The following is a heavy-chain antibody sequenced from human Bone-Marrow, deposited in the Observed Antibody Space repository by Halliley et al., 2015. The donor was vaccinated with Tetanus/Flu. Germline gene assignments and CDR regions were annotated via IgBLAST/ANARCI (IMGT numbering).Heavy chain of an antibody. CDR3: GRLAKLSGPASWSRPVDS. D-gene: IGHD6-13*01. CDR1: GASVSGFF. J-gene: IGHJ5*01. CDR2: VSHSGTS. Sequence: TLSLTCIVSGASVSGFFWSWIRQPPGKGLQHIGYVSHSGTSTVNPSLKSRVTISLDTSKNSVSLNLTSVTAADTAVYFCGRLAKLSGPASWSRPVDSWGQGALVTVSS. V-gene: IGHV4-59*08.